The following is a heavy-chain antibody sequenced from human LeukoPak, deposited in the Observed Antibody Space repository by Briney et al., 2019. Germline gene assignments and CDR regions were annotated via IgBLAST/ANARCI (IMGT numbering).Heavy chain of an antibody. CDR3: ARGGSGYDSFYYYGMDV. CDR1: GSSISSYY. V-gene: IGHV4-59*01. J-gene: IGHJ6*02. CDR2: IYDSGST. D-gene: IGHD5-12*01. Sequence: NPSETLSLTCTVSGSSISSYYWSWIRQPPGKGLEWIGYIYDSGSTNYNPSLKSRVTISVDTSKNQFSLKLSSVTAADTAVYYCARGGSGYDSFYYYGMDVWGQGTAVTVSS.